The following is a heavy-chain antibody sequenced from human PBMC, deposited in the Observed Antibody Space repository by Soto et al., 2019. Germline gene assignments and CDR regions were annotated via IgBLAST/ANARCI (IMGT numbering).Heavy chain of an antibody. Sequence: ASVKVSCKASGYTFTSYDMHWVRQAPGQGLEWMGWINPNSGGTNYAQKFQGRVTMTRDTSISTAYMELSRLRSDDTAVYYCAREHSSSSFDYWGQGTLVTVSS. CDR2: INPNSGGT. J-gene: IGHJ4*02. CDR1: GYTFTSYD. CDR3: AREHSSSSFDY. V-gene: IGHV1-2*02. D-gene: IGHD6-6*01.